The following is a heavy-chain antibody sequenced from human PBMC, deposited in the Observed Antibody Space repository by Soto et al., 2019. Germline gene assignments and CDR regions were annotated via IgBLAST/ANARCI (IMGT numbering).Heavy chain of an antibody. V-gene: IGHV3-33*01. CDR1: GFTFSSYG. CDR3: ARDPSMATVLSRDYYFDY. CDR2: IWNDGSNK. Sequence: ESGGGVVQPGKSLRLSCAASGFTFSSYGMHWVRQAPGEGLEWVAVIWNDGSNKFYADFVKGRFTISRDNSKNTLYLQMNSLRAEDTAVYYCARDPSMATVLSRDYYFDYWGQGTLVTVSS. D-gene: IGHD4-4*01. J-gene: IGHJ4*02.